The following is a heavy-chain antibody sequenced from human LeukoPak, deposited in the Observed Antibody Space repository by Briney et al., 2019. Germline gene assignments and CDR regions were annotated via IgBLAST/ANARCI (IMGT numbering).Heavy chain of an antibody. CDR2: INHSGST. V-gene: IGHV4-34*01. D-gene: IGHD5-18*01. J-gene: IGHJ4*02. Sequence: SETLSLTCAVYGGSFSGYYWSWIRQPPGKGLEWIGEINHSGSTNYNPSLKSRVTISVDTSKNQFSLKLSSVTAADTAVYYCARDLYSYGANQDDYWGQGTLVTVSS. CDR3: ARDLYSYGANQDDY. CDR1: GGSFSGYY.